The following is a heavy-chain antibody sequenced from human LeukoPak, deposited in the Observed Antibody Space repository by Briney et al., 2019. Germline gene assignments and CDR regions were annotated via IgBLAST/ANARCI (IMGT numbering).Heavy chain of an antibody. CDR3: ARDRTSSGLYVEVFDM. CDR2: IAYTGAGT. V-gene: IGHV3-23*01. Sequence: GGSLRLSCAASGFTFCNYWMTWVRQAPGKGLEWVSTIAYTGAGTYYADSVKGRFTISRDNFKNTVYLQMNSLRAEDTAVYYCARDRTSSGLYVEVFDMRGQGKMVTVSS. J-gene: IGHJ3*02. CDR1: GFTFCNYW. D-gene: IGHD6-19*01.